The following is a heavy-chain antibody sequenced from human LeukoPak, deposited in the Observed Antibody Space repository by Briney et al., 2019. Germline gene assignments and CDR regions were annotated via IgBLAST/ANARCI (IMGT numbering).Heavy chain of an antibody. Sequence: GGSLRLSCAASGFTVSSYYMSWVRQAPGKGLEWVSVIYSGGSTYYADSVKGRFTISRDNSKNTLYLQMNSLRAEDTAVYYCARADSSGYYGSYYFDYWGQGTLVTVSS. J-gene: IGHJ4*02. CDR1: GFTVSSYY. D-gene: IGHD3-22*01. CDR3: ARADSSGYYGSYYFDY. CDR2: IYSGGST. V-gene: IGHV3-66*02.